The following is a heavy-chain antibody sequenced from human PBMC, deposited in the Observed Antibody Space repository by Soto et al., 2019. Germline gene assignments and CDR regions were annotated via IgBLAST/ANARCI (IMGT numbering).Heavy chain of an antibody. CDR3: ARDRGYR. J-gene: IGHJ3*01. CDR2: IYSGGST. D-gene: IGHD5-12*01. Sequence: EVQLLESGGGLVQPGGSLRLSCAASGFSVGDNYMKWVRQALGKGLEWVSLIYSGGSTFYADSVKGRFTISRDNSKNTLFLQMNNFRVDDTAVYYCARDRGYRWGQGTMVTVSA. CDR1: GFSVGDNY. V-gene: IGHV3-66*01.